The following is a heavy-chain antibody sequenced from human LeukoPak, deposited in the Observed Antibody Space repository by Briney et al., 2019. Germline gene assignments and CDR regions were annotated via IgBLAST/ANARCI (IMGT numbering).Heavy chain of an antibody. J-gene: IGHJ4*02. Sequence: GGSLRLSCVASGFTSGVYAMSWVRQAPGKGLEWVSGISGSGGSTYYADSVKGRFTIFRDNSKNTLYLQMNSLRAEDTAVYHCANGWSPDYWGRGTLVTVSS. CDR2: ISGSGGST. CDR3: ANGWSPDY. D-gene: IGHD2-15*01. CDR1: GFTSGVYA. V-gene: IGHV3-23*01.